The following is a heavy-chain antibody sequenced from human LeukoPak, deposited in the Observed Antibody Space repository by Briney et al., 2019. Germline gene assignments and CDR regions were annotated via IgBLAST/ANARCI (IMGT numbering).Heavy chain of an antibody. D-gene: IGHD1-26*01. Sequence: PGGSLRLSCAASGFTFSDHYLDWVRQAPGKGLEWVGRSKNKANSYTTEYAASVKDRFAISRDDSKNSLYLQMNSLKTEDTAVYYCARGNSGNNYRYYFDYWGQGTLVTVSS. CDR2: SKNKANSYTT. V-gene: IGHV3-72*01. J-gene: IGHJ4*02. CDR3: ARGNSGNNYRYYFDY. CDR1: GFTFSDHY.